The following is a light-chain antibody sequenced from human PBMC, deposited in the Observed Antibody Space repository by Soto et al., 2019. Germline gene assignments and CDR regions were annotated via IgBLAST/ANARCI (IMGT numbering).Light chain of an antibody. CDR1: QNINSNY. CDR2: GAS. V-gene: IGKV3-20*01. Sequence: IALTPSPGTLSLFPGERATLSCRASQNINSNYLAWYQQSPVQAPRHLIYGASSRATGILDRFSGSGSGTDFTLTISRLEPEDFAVYYCQRYGSSFPITVGQGTRLEIK. J-gene: IGKJ5*01. CDR3: QRYGSSFPIT.